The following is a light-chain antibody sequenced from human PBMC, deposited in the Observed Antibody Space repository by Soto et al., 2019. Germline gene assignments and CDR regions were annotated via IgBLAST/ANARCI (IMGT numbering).Light chain of an antibody. CDR3: QQYYSFPRT. J-gene: IGKJ1*01. CDR1: QSISTY. CDR2: GAS. Sequence: VIGMTQSPSLLSVSIGDTAILNCRVSQSISTYVAWYQQKPGKAPDLLIYGASTLQSGIPSRFSGSGSGTDFPLIISRLQSEYFATYFCQQYYSFPRTFGQGTNVEIK. V-gene: IGKV1D-8*04.